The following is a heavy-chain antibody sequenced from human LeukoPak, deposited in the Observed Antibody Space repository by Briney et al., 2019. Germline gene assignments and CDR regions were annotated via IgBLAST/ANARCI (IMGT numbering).Heavy chain of an antibody. CDR3: ARGGSYQTEYFQH. Sequence: SETLSLTCTVSGGSITGYYWSWIRQPPGKGLEWIGYISYSGSTNYNPSLKSRVTISVDTSKNQFSLKLSSVTAADTAVYYCARGGSYQTEYFQHWGQGTLVTVSS. CDR1: GGSITGYY. D-gene: IGHD1-26*01. J-gene: IGHJ1*01. CDR2: ISYSGST. V-gene: IGHV4-59*01.